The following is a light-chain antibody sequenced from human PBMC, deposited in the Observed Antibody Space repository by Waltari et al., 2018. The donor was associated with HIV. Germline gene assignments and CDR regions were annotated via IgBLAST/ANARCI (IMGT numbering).Light chain of an antibody. CDR1: NSDLGDYNY. V-gene: IGLV2-14*01. CDR2: AVS. J-gene: IGLJ2*01. Sequence: QSALTQPASVSGSPGQSVTISCTGTNSDLGDYNYVSWYQQHPGKAPKHIIFAVSNRPSGVSNRFSGSKSGNTASLTISGLQAEDEADYYCSSYTSTITVVFGGGTKVTVL. CDR3: SSYTSTITVV.